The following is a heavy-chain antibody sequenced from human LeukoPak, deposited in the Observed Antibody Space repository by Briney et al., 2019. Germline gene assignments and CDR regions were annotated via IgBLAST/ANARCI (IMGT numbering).Heavy chain of an antibody. J-gene: IGHJ5*02. V-gene: IGHV3-21*01. Sequence: GGSLRLSCAASGFTFSSYSMNWVRQAPGKGLEWVSSISSSSSYIYYADSVKGRFTISRDNAKNSLYLQMNSLRAEDTAVYYCARDGWDTILHWFDPWGQGTLVTVSS. CDR1: GFTFSSYS. D-gene: IGHD3-3*01. CDR3: ARDGWDTILHWFDP. CDR2: ISSSSSYI.